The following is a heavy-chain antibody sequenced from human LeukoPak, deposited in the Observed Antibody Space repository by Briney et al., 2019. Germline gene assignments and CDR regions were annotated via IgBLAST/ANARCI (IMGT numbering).Heavy chain of an antibody. D-gene: IGHD3-22*01. V-gene: IGHV3-21*01. Sequence: GGSLRLSCAASGFTFRTYGMNWVRQAPGKGLEWVSFISSSSSSIYYADSVEGRFTISRDNAANSLYLQMNSLRAEDTAVYYCAGLHYDSSVYPDYWGQGTLVTVSS. CDR3: AGLHYDSSVYPDY. J-gene: IGHJ4*02. CDR1: GFTFRTYG. CDR2: ISSSSSSI.